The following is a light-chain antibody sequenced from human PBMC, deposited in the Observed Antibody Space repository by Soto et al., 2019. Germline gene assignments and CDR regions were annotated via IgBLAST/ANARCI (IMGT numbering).Light chain of an antibody. Sequence: AIQMTQSPSSLSASVGDRVTITCRASQGIRNDLGWYQQKPGKAPKLLIYGASRLQSGVPSRFAGSGSGTDFSLTISSLQPEDFATYYCLQDYKHPYTFGQGTKLEIK. J-gene: IGKJ2*01. CDR1: QGIRND. CDR2: GAS. V-gene: IGKV1-6*01. CDR3: LQDYKHPYT.